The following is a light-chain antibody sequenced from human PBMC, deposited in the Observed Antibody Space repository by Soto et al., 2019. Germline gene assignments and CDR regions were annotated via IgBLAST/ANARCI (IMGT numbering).Light chain of an antibody. V-gene: IGKV3-15*01. J-gene: IGKJ4*01. Sequence: EIVMTQSPATLSVSPGERATLSCRASQSVSSNLAWYQQKPGQAPRLLIYGASTRATAIPARFSGSGSGTEFTLTSSSMQTEHFAVYYCQQYNNWPPITFGGGTKVEIK. CDR2: GAS. CDR3: QQYNNWPPIT. CDR1: QSVSSN.